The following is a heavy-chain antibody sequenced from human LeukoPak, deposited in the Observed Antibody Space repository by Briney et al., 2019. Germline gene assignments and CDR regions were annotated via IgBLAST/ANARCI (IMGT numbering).Heavy chain of an antibody. CDR2: IDYSGST. J-gene: IGHJ4*02. CDR3: ARVEWELPTSFDY. Sequence: SETLSLTCTVSGGSISTYYWSWIRQPPGKGPEWIAYIDYSGSTNYNPSLKSRVTISVDTSKNRFSLKLSSVTAADTAVYYCARVEWELPTSFDYWGQGTLVTVST. D-gene: IGHD1-26*01. CDR1: GGSISTYY. V-gene: IGHV4-59*01.